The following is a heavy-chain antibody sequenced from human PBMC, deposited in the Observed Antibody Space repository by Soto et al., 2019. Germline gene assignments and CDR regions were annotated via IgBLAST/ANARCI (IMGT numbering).Heavy chain of an antibody. J-gene: IGHJ6*02. CDR1: GFTFSSYG. D-gene: IGHD5-18*01. CDR3: AKDRNSYSSV. CDR2: ISYDGSNK. V-gene: IGHV3-30*18. Sequence: GGSLRLSCAASGFTFSSYGMHWVRQAPGKGLEWVAVISYDGSNKYYADSVKGRFTVSRDNSKNTLYLQMNSLRAEDTAVYYCAKDRNSYSSVWGQGTTVTVSS.